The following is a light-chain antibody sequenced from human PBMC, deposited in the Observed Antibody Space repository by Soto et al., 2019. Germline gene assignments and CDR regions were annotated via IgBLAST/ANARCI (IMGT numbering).Light chain of an antibody. J-gene: IGKJ3*01. V-gene: IGKV3-20*01. Sequence: EIVLTQSPGTLSLSPGERATLSCWASQSISSNYLAWYQQKPGQPPRLLISGSSIRATGIPKRFSGSASGTNFTLTISSLEPGDFAVFYCQQYGSSPFTFGPGTKVDFK. CDR3: QQYGSSPFT. CDR1: QSISSNY. CDR2: GSS.